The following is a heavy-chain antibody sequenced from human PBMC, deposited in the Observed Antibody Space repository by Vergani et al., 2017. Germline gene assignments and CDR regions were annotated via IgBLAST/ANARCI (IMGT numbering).Heavy chain of an antibody. V-gene: IGHV4-31*03. Sequence: QVQLQESGPGLVKPSQTLSLTCTVSGGSISIGGYYWSWIRQHPGKGLEWIGYIYYSGSTYYNPSLKSRVTISVDTSKNQFSLKLSSVTAADTAVYYCAREPRLGDYPDAFDIWGQGTMVTVSS. J-gene: IGHJ3*02. CDR1: GGSISIGGYY. D-gene: IGHD4-17*01. CDR2: IYYSGST. CDR3: AREPRLGDYPDAFDI.